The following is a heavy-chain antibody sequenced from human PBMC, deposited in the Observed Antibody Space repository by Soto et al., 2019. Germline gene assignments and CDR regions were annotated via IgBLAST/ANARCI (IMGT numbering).Heavy chain of an antibody. J-gene: IGHJ6*02. CDR2: IYPGDSDT. CDR1: GYRLTRYC. CDR3: ARLYLFSKSSTNYYYYVMDV. D-gene: IGHD2-2*01. V-gene: IGHV5-51*01. Sequence: GEYLKLSGNVSGYRLTRYCSGCERQMPGKGLEWMGIIYPGDSDTRYSPSFQGQVTISADKSISTAYLQWSSLKASDTAMYYCARLYLFSKSSTNYYYYVMDVRGQGTTVTVS.